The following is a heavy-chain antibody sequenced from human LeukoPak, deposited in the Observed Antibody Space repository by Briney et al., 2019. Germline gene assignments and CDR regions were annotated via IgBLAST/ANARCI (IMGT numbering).Heavy chain of an antibody. CDR2: INSVGSST. CDR1: GFTFSSFW. V-gene: IGHV3-74*01. CDR3: ARDRRISSTRAYGMDV. Sequence: GGSLRLSCAASGFTFSSFWMHWVRQAPGKGLVWVSRINSVGSSTSYADSVKGRFTISRDNAKNTLYLQMNSLRAEDTAVYYCARDRRISSTRAYGMDVWGQGTTVTVSS. J-gene: IGHJ6*02. D-gene: IGHD2-2*01.